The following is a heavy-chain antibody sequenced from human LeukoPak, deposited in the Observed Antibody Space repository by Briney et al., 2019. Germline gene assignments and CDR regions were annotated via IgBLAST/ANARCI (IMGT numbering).Heavy chain of an antibody. V-gene: IGHV3-33*03. CDR2: IWVDGSQK. CDR3: ARSGSYDSGFDY. CDR1: GFTFSWHG. D-gene: IGHD1-26*01. Sequence: GTSLRLSCVASGFTFSWHGFHWVRQAPGKGLEWVGIIWVDGSQKFYADSVKGRFTISRDNSKNTLYLQMNSLRAEDTAVYYCARSGSYDSGFDYWGQGTLVTVSS. J-gene: IGHJ4*02.